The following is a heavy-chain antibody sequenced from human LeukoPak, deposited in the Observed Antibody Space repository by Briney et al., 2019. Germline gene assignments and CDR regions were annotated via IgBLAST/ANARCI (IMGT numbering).Heavy chain of an antibody. Sequence: ASVKVSCKASGYTFTSYDINWVRQATGQGLEWMGWMNPNSGNTGYAQKLQGRVTMTTDTSTSTAYMELRSLRSDDTAVYYCARGRGSYLFDYWGQGTLVTVSS. J-gene: IGHJ4*02. D-gene: IGHD1-26*01. V-gene: IGHV1-8*02. CDR3: ARGRGSYLFDY. CDR1: GYTFTSYD. CDR2: MNPNSGNT.